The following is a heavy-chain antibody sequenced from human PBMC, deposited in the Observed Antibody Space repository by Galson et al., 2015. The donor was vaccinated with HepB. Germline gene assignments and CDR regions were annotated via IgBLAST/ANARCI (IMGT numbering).Heavy chain of an antibody. CDR3: ARDSVPPGTFDL. V-gene: IGHV3-9*01. CDR1: GFTFDDYA. CDR2: ISWNSGSI. Sequence: SLRLSCAASGFTFDDYAMHWVRQAPGKGLEWVSGISWNSGSIGYADSVKGRFTMTRDTSISTAYMELSRLRSDDTAVYYCARDSVPPGTFDLWGRGTLVTVSS. D-gene: IGHD1-1*01. J-gene: IGHJ2*01.